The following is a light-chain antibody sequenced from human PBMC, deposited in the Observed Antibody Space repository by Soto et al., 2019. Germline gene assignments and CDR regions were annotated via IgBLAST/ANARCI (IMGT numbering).Light chain of an antibody. CDR1: QDISGW. CDR2: DAS. J-gene: IGKJ1*01. Sequence: DIQMTQSPSSVSASVGDRVTITCRASQDISGWLAWFQQKPGKAPKLLIYDASNLETGVPSRFSGSGSGTDFNLTISSLQPEDIATYYCQQYDSLPRTFGQGTKVDIK. V-gene: IGKV1-33*01. CDR3: QQYDSLPRT.